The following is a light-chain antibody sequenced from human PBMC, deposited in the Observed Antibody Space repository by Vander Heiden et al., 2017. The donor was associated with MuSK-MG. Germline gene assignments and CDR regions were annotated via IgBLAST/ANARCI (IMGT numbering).Light chain of an antibody. CDR2: DVS. CDR1: SSDIGGYNY. CDR3: SSYTSSNTLV. Sequence: QSALTQPASVSGSPGQSITISCTGTSSDIGGYNYVSWYQQNPGKAPTLMIYDVSNRPSGVSNRCSGSKSGNTASLTISGLQPEDEADYYCSSYTSSNTLVFGGGTKLTVL. V-gene: IGLV2-14*03. J-gene: IGLJ2*01.